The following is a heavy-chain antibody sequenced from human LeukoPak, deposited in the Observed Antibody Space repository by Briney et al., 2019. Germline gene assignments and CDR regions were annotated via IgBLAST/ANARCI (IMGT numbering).Heavy chain of an antibody. CDR2: IYYSGSA. D-gene: IGHD4/OR15-4a*01. J-gene: IGHJ5*02. CDR3: ARAAAVLWPYNWFDP. V-gene: IGHV4-31*03. CDR1: GGSISSGGYY. Sequence: SQTLSLTCTVSGGSISSGGYYWTWIRQRPGKGLEWIGYIYYSGSAYYNPSLKSRVTISVDTSKNQFSLKLSSVTAADTAVYYCARAAAVLWPYNWFDPWGQGTLVTVSS.